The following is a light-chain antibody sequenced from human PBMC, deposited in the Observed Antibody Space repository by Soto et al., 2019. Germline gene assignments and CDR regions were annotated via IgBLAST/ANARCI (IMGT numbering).Light chain of an antibody. CDR1: QSVSSN. V-gene: IGKV3-15*01. CDR3: QQYNNWPPPYT. Sequence: EIVVTQSPATLSVSPGERATLSCRASQSVSSNLAWYQQKPGQAPRLLIYGASTRATGIPARLSGSGSGTEFTLTISSLQSEDFVVYYCQQYNNWPPPYTFGQGTKVDIK. CDR2: GAS. J-gene: IGKJ2*01.